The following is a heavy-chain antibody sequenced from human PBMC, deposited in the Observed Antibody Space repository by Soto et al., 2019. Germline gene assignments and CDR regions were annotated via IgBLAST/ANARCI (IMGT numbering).Heavy chain of an antibody. CDR1: GGSISNYD. CDR2: IYYSGST. J-gene: IGHJ4*02. D-gene: IGHD5-18*01. Sequence: SETLSLTCIVSGGSISNYDWSWIRQPPGKGLEWIGYIYYSGSTNYNPSLTSRVTISVDTSKNQFSLKLSSVTAADTAVYYCARHRYSYGVYYFDYWGQGTLVTVS. V-gene: IGHV4-59*08. CDR3: ARHRYSYGVYYFDY.